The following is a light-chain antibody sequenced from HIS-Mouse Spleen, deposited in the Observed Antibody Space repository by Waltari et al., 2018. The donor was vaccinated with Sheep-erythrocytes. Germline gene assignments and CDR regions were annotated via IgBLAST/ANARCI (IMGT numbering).Light chain of an antibody. V-gene: IGLV2-23*01. CDR1: SSDVGSYNL. J-gene: IGLJ3*02. CDR2: EGS. CDR3: CSYAGSSTPWV. Sequence: QSALTQPASVSGSPGQSITISCTGTSSDVGSYNLVSWYQQHPGKAPKLMIYEGSKRPEGVSNRFPGSKSGNTASLTISGLQAEDEADYYCCSYAGSSTPWVFGGGTKLTVL.